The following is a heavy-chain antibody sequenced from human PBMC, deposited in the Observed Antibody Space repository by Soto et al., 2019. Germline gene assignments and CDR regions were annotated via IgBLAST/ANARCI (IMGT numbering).Heavy chain of an antibody. CDR2: IRSKANSYAT. Sequence: EVQLVESGGGLVQPGGSLKLSCAASGFTFSGSAMHWVRQASGKGLEWVGRIRSKANSYATAYAASVKGRFTISRDDSKNTAYLQMNSLKTEDTAVYYCTNQQLYYGMDVWGQGTTVTVSS. CDR3: TNQQLYYGMDV. V-gene: IGHV3-73*02. CDR1: GFTFSGSA. D-gene: IGHD5-18*01. J-gene: IGHJ6*02.